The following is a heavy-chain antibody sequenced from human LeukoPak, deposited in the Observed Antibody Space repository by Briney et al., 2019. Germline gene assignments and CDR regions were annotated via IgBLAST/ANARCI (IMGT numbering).Heavy chain of an antibody. J-gene: IGHJ4*02. CDR2: VRYDGSNK. CDR1: GFTFSSYA. V-gene: IGHV3-30*02. D-gene: IGHD3-3*01. CDR3: AKDPPFWSGYSYYFDY. Sequence: GGSLRLSCAASGFTFSSYAMHWVRQAPGKGLEWVAFVRYDGSNKYYADSVKGRFTISRDNSKNTLYLQMNSLRAEDTAVYYCAKDPPFWSGYSYYFDYWGQGTLVTVSS.